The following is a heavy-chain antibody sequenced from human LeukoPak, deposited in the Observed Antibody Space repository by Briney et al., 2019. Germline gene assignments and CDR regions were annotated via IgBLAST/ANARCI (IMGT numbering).Heavy chain of an antibody. CDR3: ARDKRGIVGATTSPDY. D-gene: IGHD1-26*01. Sequence: GGSLRLSCAASGFTFSSYGMHWVRQAPGKGLEWVAFIRYDGSNKYYADSVKGRFTISRDNSKNTLYLQMNSLRAEDTAVYYCARDKRGIVGATTSPDYWGQGTLVTVSS. V-gene: IGHV3-30*02. CDR2: IRYDGSNK. J-gene: IGHJ4*02. CDR1: GFTFSSYG.